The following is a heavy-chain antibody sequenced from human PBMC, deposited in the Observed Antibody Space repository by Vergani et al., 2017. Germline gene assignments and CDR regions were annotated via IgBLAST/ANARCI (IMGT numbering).Heavy chain of an antibody. CDR1: GMSLSGYS. Sequence: QVQLQQWGAGLLKPSETLSLTCDVSGMSLSGYSWTWIRQLPGRGLEWLVEVNCPGSTHYNPSLKSRVTISLDTSKSQFSLKMTSVIAADTAVYYCAGFGRLTSRVGNWGQGTRVTVSS. V-gene: IGHV4-34*01. J-gene: IGHJ4*02. D-gene: IGHD3-3*01. CDR3: AGFGRLTSRVGN. CDR2: VNCPGST.